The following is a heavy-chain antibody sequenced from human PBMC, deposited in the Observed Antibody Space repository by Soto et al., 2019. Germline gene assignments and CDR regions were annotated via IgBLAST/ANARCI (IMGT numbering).Heavy chain of an antibody. CDR2: INPNSGGT. CDR1: GYTFTGYY. D-gene: IGHD6-13*01. J-gene: IGHJ4*02. V-gene: IGHV1-2*02. CDR3: ARAPYSSSWYDYYFDY. Sequence: ASVKVSCKASGYTFTGYYMHFMRQAPGQGLEWMGWINPNSGGTNYAQKFQGRVTMTRDTSISTAYMELSRLRSEDTAVYYCARAPYSSSWYDYYFDYWGQGTLVTVSS.